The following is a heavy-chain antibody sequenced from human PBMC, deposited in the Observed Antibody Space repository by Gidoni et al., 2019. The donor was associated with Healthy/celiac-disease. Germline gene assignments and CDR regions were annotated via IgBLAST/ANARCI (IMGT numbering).Heavy chain of an antibody. CDR3: TREAVADHY. D-gene: IGHD6-19*01. Sequence: EVQRVESGGGLVQHGGARKISCVASGFTFSVSAMHWVRQASGKGLEWVGRIRSKANSYATAYAASVKGRFTISRDDSKNTAYLQMNSLKTEDTAVYYCTREAVADHYWGQGTLVTVSS. CDR1: GFTFSVSA. J-gene: IGHJ4*02. V-gene: IGHV3-73*02. CDR2: IRSKANSYAT.